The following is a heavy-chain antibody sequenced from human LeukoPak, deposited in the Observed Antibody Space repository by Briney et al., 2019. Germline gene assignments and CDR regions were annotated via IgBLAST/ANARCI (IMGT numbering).Heavy chain of an antibody. D-gene: IGHD2-15*01. CDR1: GYTFDDYD. V-gene: IGHV1-2*02. CDR3: ARVPRQLLPYFDY. J-gene: IGHJ4*02. CDR2: FNPISGGT. Sequence: GASVKASCKASGYTFDDYDMHWVRQAPGQGLEWMGWFNPISGGTAYARKFQGRVTMTWDTSISTVYMELIRLTSDDTALFYCARVPRQLLPYFDYWGQGTLVTVSS.